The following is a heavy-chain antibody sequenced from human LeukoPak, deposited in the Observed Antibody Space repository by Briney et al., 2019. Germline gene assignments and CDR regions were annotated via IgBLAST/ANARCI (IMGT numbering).Heavy chain of an antibody. CDR2: ISAYNDNT. V-gene: IGHV1-18*01. J-gene: IGHJ4*02. Sequence: ASVKVSCKASGYTFTSFGISWVRQAPGQGLEWMGWISAYNDNTNFAQKLQGRVTMTTDTSTSTAYMELRSLRSDDTAVYYCARDAVVWLGEFPRPYYFDYWGQGTLVTVSS. CDR3: ARDAVVWLGEFPRPYYFDY. CDR1: GYTFTSFG. D-gene: IGHD3-10*01.